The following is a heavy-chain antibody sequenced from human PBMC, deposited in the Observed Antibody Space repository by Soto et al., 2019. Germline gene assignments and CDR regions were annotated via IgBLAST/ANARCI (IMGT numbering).Heavy chain of an antibody. V-gene: IGHV1-2*02. CDR2: INPNSGGT. J-gene: IGHJ4*02. Sequence: ASVKVSCKASGYTFSGFYMHWVRQAPGQGLEWMGWINPNSGGTKSAEKFQGRVTMTRDTSISTAYMELSRLTSDDKAVYYCATAAVIGTAGLDFWGQGTQVTVSS. CDR1: GYTFSGFY. D-gene: IGHD6-19*01. CDR3: ATAAVIGTAGLDF.